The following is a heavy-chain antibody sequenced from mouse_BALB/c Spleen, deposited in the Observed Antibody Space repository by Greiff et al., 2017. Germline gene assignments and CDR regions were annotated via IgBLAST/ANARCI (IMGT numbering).Heavy chain of an antibody. CDR2: ISSGGGST. V-gene: IGHV5-12-1*01. J-gene: IGHJ4*01. CDR1: GFAFSSYD. D-gene: IGHD2-1*01. CDR3: ARQGYYGNYDAMDY. Sequence: EVKLVESGGGLVKPGGSLKLSCAASGFAFSSYDMSWVRQTPEKRLEWVAYISSGGGSTYYPDTVKGRFTISRDNAKNTLYLQMSSLKSEDTAMYYCARQGYYGNYDAMDYWGQGTSVTVSS.